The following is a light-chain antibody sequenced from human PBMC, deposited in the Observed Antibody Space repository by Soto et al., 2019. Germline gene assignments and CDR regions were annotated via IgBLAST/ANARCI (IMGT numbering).Light chain of an antibody. Sequence: DVQTTQVPSSLSPSVGDGVTITCRASQTISTFLNWYQQKPGKAPKLLIYSTSNSQSGVPSRFRGSGSGTEFTLTISSLQPEDFATYYCQQSYITPYTFGQGTKLENK. CDR2: STS. CDR3: QQSYITPYT. J-gene: IGKJ2*01. V-gene: IGKV1-39*01. CDR1: QTISTF.